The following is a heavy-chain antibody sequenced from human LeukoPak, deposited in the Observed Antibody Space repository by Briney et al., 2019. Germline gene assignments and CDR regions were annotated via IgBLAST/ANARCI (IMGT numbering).Heavy chain of an antibody. D-gene: IGHD3-22*01. V-gene: IGHV3-30*14. CDR1: GFTFSSYA. Sequence: GGSLRLSCAASGFTFSSYAMHWVRQAPRKGLEWVAVIAYDGSTKYYADSVKGRFTISRDNSKNTLYLQMNSLRAEDTAVYYCARGLYYYDSSGYLYYWGQGTLVTVSS. CDR2: IAYDGSTK. CDR3: ARGLYYYDSSGYLYY. J-gene: IGHJ4*02.